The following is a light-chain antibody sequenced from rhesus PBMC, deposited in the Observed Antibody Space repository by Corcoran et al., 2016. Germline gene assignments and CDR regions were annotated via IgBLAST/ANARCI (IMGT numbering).Light chain of an antibody. J-gene: IGKJ3*01. Sequence: DIQMTQSPSSLSASVGDRGTITCRASQGISSYLAWYQQQPGKAPKLLIYAASTLQSGVPSRFSGSGSGTDYTLTYSCLLPDDFATYSCQQRNSYPFTFGPGTKLDIK. CDR3: QQRNSYPFT. CDR1: QGISSY. V-gene: IGKV1-25*01. CDR2: AAS.